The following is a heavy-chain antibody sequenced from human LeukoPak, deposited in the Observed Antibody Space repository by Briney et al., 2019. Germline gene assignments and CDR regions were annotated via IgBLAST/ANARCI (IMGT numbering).Heavy chain of an antibody. CDR1: GYSITSGYY. CDR3: AGIPDVLMVYSHAFDI. V-gene: IGHV4-38-2*01. J-gene: IGHJ3*02. Sequence: SETLSLTCAVSGYSITSGYYWGWIRQPPGKGLEWIGSIYHSGSTYYNPSLKSRVTISVDTSKNQFSLKLSSVTAADTAVYYCAGIPDVLMVYSHAFDIRGQGTVVTVSS. CDR2: IYHSGST. D-gene: IGHD2-8*01.